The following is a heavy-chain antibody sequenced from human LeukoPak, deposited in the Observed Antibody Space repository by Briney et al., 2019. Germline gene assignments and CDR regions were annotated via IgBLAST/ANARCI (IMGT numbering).Heavy chain of an antibody. CDR3: AKASAAHGSYYRKNYYFDY. D-gene: IGHD1-26*01. CDR2: INWNGGST. V-gene: IGHV3-20*04. J-gene: IGHJ4*02. CDR1: GFTFDDYG. Sequence: PGGSLRLSCAASGFTFDDYGMSWVRQAPGKGLEWVSGINWNGGSTGYADSVKGRFTISRDNAKNSLYLQMNSLRPEDTASYYCAKASAAHGSYYRKNYYFDYWGQGTLVTVSS.